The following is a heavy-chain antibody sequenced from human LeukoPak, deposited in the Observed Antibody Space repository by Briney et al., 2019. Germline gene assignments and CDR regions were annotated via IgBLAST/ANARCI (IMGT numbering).Heavy chain of an antibody. CDR3: ARPTGGYSRGANFDY. J-gene: IGHJ4*02. Sequence: GGSLRLSCAGSGFAFSSYAMTWVRQAPGKGLEWVSAISGSGGSTYYADSVKGRFTISRDNSKNTLYLQMNSLRAEDTAVYYCARPTGGYSRGANFDYWGQGTLVTVSS. D-gene: IGHD5-12*01. V-gene: IGHV3-23*01. CDR1: GFAFSSYA. CDR2: ISGSGGST.